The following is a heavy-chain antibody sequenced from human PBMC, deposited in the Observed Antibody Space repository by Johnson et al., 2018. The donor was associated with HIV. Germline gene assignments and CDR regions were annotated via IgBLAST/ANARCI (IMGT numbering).Heavy chain of an antibody. D-gene: IGHD3-10*01. V-gene: IGHV3-43*01. Sequence: LVESGGVVVQPGGSLRLSCAASGFTFDDYTMHWVRQAPGKGLEWLSLISWDGGSTYYADSVKGRFTISRDNSKNTLYLQMNSLRAEDTAVYYCARAPEVRGVDAFDIWGQGTMVTVSS. CDR1: GFTFDDYT. J-gene: IGHJ3*02. CDR3: ARAPEVRGVDAFDI. CDR2: ISWDGGST.